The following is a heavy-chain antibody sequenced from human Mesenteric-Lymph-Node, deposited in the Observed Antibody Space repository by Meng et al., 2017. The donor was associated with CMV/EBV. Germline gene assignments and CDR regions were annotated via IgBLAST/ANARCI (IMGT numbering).Heavy chain of an antibody. Sequence: GGSLRLSCVASGFTFSNYAMHWVRQAPGKGLEWVALIWFDGSNKYYADSVKGRFTISRDNSKNTLYLQMRSLRAEDTAVYYCANDLDSIDYSNYFDYWGQGTLVTVSS. V-gene: IGHV3-33*06. CDR2: IWFDGSNK. CDR3: ANDLDSIDYSNYFDY. J-gene: IGHJ4*02. CDR1: GFTFSNYA. D-gene: IGHD4-11*01.